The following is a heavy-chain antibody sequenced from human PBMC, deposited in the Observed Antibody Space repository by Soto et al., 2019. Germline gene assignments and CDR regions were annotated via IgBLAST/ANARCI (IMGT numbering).Heavy chain of an antibody. Sequence: QVQLVQSGAEVKKPGASVKVSCKASGYTFTGYYMHWVRQAPGQGLEWMGWINPNSGGTNYAQKFQGWVTRSRDTSISTADMELSRLRSDDTAVYYCASAVVAARKGWFDPWGQGTLVTVSS. CDR1: GYTFTGYY. D-gene: IGHD2-15*01. CDR3: ASAVVAARKGWFDP. J-gene: IGHJ5*02. V-gene: IGHV1-2*04. CDR2: INPNSGGT.